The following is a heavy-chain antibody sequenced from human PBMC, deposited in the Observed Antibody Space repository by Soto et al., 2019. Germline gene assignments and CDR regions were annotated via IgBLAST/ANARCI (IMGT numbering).Heavy chain of an antibody. CDR2: IYYSGST. V-gene: IGHV4-31*03. CDR1: GGSISSGGCY. D-gene: IGHD2-15*01. CDR3: ARDVCSGGSCYGPDYYGMDV. J-gene: IGHJ6*02. Sequence: QVQLQESGPGLVKPSQTLSLTCTVSGGSISSGGCYWSWIRQHPGKGLEWIGYIYYSGSTYYNPSLKSRVTISVDTSKNQFSLKLSSVTAADTAVYYCARDVCSGGSCYGPDYYGMDVWGQGTTVTVSS.